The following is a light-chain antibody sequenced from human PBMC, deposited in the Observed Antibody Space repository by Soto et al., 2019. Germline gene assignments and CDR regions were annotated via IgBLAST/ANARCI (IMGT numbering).Light chain of an antibody. Sequence: EIVLTQSPATLSLSPGERATLSCRASQSVSRYLAWYQQKPGQAPRLLIYDASNRATGIPARFSGSGSGTDFTLTISSLEPEDFAVYYCHQYVSSWTFGQGTKVDIK. CDR3: HQYVSSWT. V-gene: IGKV3-11*01. J-gene: IGKJ1*01. CDR2: DAS. CDR1: QSVSRY.